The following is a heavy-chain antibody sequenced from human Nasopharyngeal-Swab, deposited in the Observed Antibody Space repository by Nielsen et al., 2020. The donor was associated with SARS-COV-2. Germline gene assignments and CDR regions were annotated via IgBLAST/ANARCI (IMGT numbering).Heavy chain of an antibody. D-gene: IGHD2-2*01. CDR2: ISYDGSNK. Sequence: WIRQPPGKGLECVAVISYDGSNKYYADSVKGRFTISRDNSKNTLYLQMNSLRAEDTAVYYCARDRGYCSSTSCQYLEYYFDYWGQGTLVTVSS. V-gene: IGHV3-33*05. J-gene: IGHJ4*02. CDR3: ARDRGYCSSTSCQYLEYYFDY.